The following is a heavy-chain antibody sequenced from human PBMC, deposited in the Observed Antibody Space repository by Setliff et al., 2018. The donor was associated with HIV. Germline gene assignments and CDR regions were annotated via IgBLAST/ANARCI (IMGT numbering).Heavy chain of an antibody. CDR1: GGSISSSSYY. V-gene: IGHV4-39*01. D-gene: IGHD6-19*01. CDR3: ARGVRDNSGWSSYYFDY. CDR2: MYYSGST. J-gene: IGHJ4*02. Sequence: SETLSLTCTVSGGSISSSSYYWGWIRQPSGKGLEWIGSMYYSGSTYHNPSLKSRVTISVDTSKKQFSLKLRSVTAADTAVYYCARGVRDNSGWSSYYFDYWGQGTLVTVSS.